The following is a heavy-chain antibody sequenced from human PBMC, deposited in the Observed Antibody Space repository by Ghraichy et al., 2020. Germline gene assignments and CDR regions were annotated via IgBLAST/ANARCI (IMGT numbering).Heavy chain of an antibody. Sequence: SVKDSCKASGGTFSSYAISWVRQAPGQGLEWMGGIIPIFGTANYAQKFQGRVTITADESTSTAYMELSSLRSEDTAVYYCARSREWTSGSYSEQPPKYYYYGMDVWGQGTTVTVSS. CDR2: IIPIFGTA. CDR1: GGTFSSYA. CDR3: ARSREWTSGSYSEQPPKYYYYGMDV. D-gene: IGHD1-26*01. V-gene: IGHV1-69*13. J-gene: IGHJ6*02.